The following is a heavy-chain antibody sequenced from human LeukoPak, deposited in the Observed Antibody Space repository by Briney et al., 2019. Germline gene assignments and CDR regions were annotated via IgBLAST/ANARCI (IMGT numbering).Heavy chain of an antibody. CDR1: SGSIGSYY. V-gene: IGHV4-59*01. J-gene: IGHJ4*02. D-gene: IGHD2-2*01. CDR2: IYYSGST. CDR3: ARGYHGSFNY. Sequence: SETLSLTCTVSSGSIGSYYWSWIRQPPGKGLEWIGYIYYSGSTNYNPSLESRVTISVDTSKNQFSLRLTSVTAADTAVYYCARGYHGSFNYWGQGTLVTVSS.